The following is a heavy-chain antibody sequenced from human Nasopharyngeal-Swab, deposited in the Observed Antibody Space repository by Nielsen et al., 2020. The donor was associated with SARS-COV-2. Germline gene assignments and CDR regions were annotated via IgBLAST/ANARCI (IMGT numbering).Heavy chain of an antibody. CDR2: IYWDDDK. CDR3: ARLQGLSYFDN. CDR1: GVPHSTGTVG. V-gene: IGHV2-5*02. D-gene: IGHD3/OR15-3a*01. Sequence: SGHTLAKPTQILTLTCPFSGVPHSTGTVGLGWIGQTQEEALECLAIIYWDDDKRYSPSQESRLSITKYASKNQVVLTMTDVDPVATATYYCARLQGLSYFDNSGQGPLVTVSS. J-gene: IGHJ4*02.